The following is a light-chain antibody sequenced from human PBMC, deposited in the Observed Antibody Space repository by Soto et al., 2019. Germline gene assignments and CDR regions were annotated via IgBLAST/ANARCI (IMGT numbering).Light chain of an antibody. CDR2: DAS. Sequence: EIVLTQSPATLSLSPGERATLSCRASQSVSSYLAWYQQKPGQAPRLLIYDASNRATGIPARFSGSGSGTDFTLTISSLEPEDLAVYDCQQRSNWPPSITFGRWTRLEIK. CDR1: QSVSSY. J-gene: IGKJ5*01. V-gene: IGKV3-11*01. CDR3: QQRSNWPPSIT.